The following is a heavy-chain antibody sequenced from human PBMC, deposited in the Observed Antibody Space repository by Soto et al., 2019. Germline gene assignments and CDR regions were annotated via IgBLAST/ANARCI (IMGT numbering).Heavy chain of an antibody. D-gene: IGHD2-15*01. V-gene: IGHV1-46*01. Sequence: QVQLVQSGAEVKKPGASVKVSCKASGYTFTSYYMHWVRQAPGQGLEWMGIINPSGGSTSYAQKYQGRVTKTRDPTTSTVYIALRSVCAEDTAVYYCASACTNIADPAAKYYSDNGMDVWGQGTTVTVSS. J-gene: IGHJ6*02. CDR1: GYTFTSYY. CDR3: ASACTNIADPAAKYYSDNGMDV. CDR2: INPSGGST.